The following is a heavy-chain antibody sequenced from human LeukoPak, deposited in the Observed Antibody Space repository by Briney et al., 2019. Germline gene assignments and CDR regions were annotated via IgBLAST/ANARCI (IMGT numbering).Heavy chain of an antibody. CDR3: AKSGPYCSSTSCNYFDY. CDR2: ISGSGGST. CDR1: RFTFSNFA. D-gene: IGHD2-2*01. V-gene: IGHV3-23*01. J-gene: IGHJ4*02. Sequence: GGSLRLSCAASRFTFSNFAMSWVRQAPGKGLEWVSAISGSGGSTYYADSVKGRFTISRDNSKNALFLQMNSLRAEDTAVYYCAKSGPYCSSTSCNYFDYWGQGTLVTVSS.